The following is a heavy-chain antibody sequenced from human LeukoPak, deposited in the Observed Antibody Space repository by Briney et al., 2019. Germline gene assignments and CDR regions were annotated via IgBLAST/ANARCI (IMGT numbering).Heavy chain of an antibody. J-gene: IGHJ5*02. V-gene: IGHV1-69*01. CDR3: ARAQEPYCSSTSCPMSWFDP. D-gene: IGHD2-2*01. CDR1: GGTFSSYA. Sequence: ASVKVSCKASGGTFSSYAISWVRQAPGQGLEWMGGIIPIFGTANYAQKFQGRVTITADESASTAYMELSSLRSEDTAVYYCARAQEPYCSSTSCPMSWFDPWGQGTLVTVSS. CDR2: IIPIFGTA.